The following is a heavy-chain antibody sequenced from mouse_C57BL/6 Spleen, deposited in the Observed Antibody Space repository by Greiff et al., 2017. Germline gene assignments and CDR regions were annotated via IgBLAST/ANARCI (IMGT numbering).Heavy chain of an antibody. CDR1: GYSITSGYY. J-gene: IGHJ4*01. V-gene: IGHV3-6*01. CDR3: ARDDDGYPPDAMDY. CDR2: LSYDGSN. D-gene: IGHD2-3*01. Sequence: EVQVVESGPGLVKPSQSLSLTCSVTGYSITSGYYWNWIRQFPGNKLEWMGYLSYDGSNKYNPSLKNRISITRDPAKNQFFLKLNSVTTEDTATYYCARDDDGYPPDAMDYWGQGTSVTVSS.